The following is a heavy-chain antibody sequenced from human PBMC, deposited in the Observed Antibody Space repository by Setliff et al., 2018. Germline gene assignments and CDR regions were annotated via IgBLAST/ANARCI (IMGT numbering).Heavy chain of an antibody. CDR2: IYPGNSNT. J-gene: IGHJ1*01. CDR3: ARRAVTAEYFQH. V-gene: IGHV5-51*01. CDR1: GYSLTSYW. D-gene: IGHD4-17*01. Sequence: LGESLKISCKGSGYSLTSYWIAWVRQMPGKGLECMGIIYPGNSNTRYSPPFQGQVTISADKSISTAYLQLSSLKASDTAIYYCARRAVTAEYFQHWGHGTLVTVSS.